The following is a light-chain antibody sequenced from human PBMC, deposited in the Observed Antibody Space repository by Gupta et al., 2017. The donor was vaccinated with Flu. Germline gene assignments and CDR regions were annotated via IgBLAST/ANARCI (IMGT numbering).Light chain of an antibody. Sequence: EIVLTQSPGTLSLSPGERATLSCRASPSGRSNYLAWFQQKPGQAPRLLIYVASSRATGIPDRFSGSGSGTDFTLTISRLEPEDFAVYYCQQYGSSPWTFGQGTKVEIK. J-gene: IGKJ1*01. V-gene: IGKV3-20*01. CDR3: QQYGSSPWT. CDR2: VAS. CDR1: PSGRSNY.